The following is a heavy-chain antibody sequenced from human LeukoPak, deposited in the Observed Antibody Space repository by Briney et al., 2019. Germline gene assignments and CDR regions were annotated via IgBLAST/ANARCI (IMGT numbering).Heavy chain of an antibody. Sequence: GGSLRLSCAASGFTFSSYSMNWVRQAPGKGLEWVSYISSSSSTIYYADSVKGRFTISRDNAKNSLYLQMNSLRAEDTAVYYCARDEIVVVPAAMSGWTTVNLYGMDVWGQGTTVTVSS. J-gene: IGHJ6*02. CDR2: ISSSSSTI. CDR1: GFTFSSYS. D-gene: IGHD2-2*01. V-gene: IGHV3-48*01. CDR3: ARDEIVVVPAAMSGWTTVNLYGMDV.